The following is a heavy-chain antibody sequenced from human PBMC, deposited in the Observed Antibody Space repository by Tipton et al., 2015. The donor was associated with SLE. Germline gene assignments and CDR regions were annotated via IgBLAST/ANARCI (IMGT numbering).Heavy chain of an antibody. CDR3: ARDLRAVVMYYFDY. V-gene: IGHV4-39*07. CDR2: IYYSGST. CDR1: GGSISSSSYY. Sequence: GLVKPSETLSLTCTVSGGSISSSSYYWGWIRQPPGKGLEWIGSIYYSGSTYYNPSLKSRVTISVDMSKNQFSLKLSSVTAADTAVYYCARDLRAVVMYYFDYWGQGTLVTVSS. J-gene: IGHJ4*02. D-gene: IGHD3-22*01.